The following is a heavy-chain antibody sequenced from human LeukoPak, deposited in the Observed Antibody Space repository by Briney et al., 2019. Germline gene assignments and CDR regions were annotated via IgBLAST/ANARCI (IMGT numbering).Heavy chain of an antibody. CDR2: ISGSGGST. Sequence: GGSLRLSCAASGFTFSSYAMSWVRQAPGKGLEWVSTISGSGGSTYFGAFVKGRFTISSDNSNNTPYLQMNSLRAEDTAVYYWAKHDYDIKGGQGNLVTVSS. V-gene: IGHV3-23*01. CDR1: GFTFSSYA. J-gene: IGHJ4*02. D-gene: IGHD3-22*01. CDR3: AKHDYDIK.